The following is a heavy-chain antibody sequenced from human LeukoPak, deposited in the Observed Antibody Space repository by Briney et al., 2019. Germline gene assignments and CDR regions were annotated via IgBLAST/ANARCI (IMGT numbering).Heavy chain of an antibody. CDR3: GIDPNGDYIGAFDF. D-gene: IGHD4-17*01. CDR1: GIAFRNYA. CDR2: ITGSGTTT. J-gene: IGHJ3*01. Sequence: GGSLRLSCVASGIAFRNYAMTWVRQAPGKGLEWVSSITGSGTTTRYADSVKGQFTISRDNSVGTLYLQLNSLSAEDTAVYYCGIDPNGDYIGAFDFWGQGTKVTASS. V-gene: IGHV3-23*01.